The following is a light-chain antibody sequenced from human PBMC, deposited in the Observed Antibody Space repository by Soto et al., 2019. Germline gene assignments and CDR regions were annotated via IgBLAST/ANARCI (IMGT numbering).Light chain of an antibody. V-gene: IGKV3-20*01. Sequence: EIVLTQSPGTLSLSPGERATLSCRASQIVRNSYLAWYQQKPGQAPRLLIYGASSIATGIPDRFSGSGSGTDFTLTISRLEPKDLAVYSYQQYGTTPRTFGKGTKLEIK. CDR3: QQYGTTPRT. J-gene: IGKJ2*01. CDR2: GAS. CDR1: QIVRNSY.